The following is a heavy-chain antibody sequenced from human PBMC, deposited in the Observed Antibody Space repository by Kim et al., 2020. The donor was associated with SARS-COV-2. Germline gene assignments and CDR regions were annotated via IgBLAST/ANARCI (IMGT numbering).Heavy chain of an antibody. CDR3: TRLTYHYDGSPLFDP. J-gene: IGHJ5*02. Sequence: GGSLRLSCAASGFSFSSYAMSWVRQAPGKGLEWVSSVNADGGETSYADSVKGRFIISRDIFKKTLSLQMNSLRVDDTAVYYCTRLTYHYDGSPLFDPWGQGTLVTVSS. CDR2: VNADGGET. V-gene: IGHV3-23*01. CDR1: GFSFSSYA. D-gene: IGHD3-22*01.